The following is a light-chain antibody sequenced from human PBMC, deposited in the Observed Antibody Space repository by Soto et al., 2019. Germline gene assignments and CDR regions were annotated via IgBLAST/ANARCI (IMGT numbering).Light chain of an antibody. CDR2: KAS. J-gene: IGKJ2*01. V-gene: IGKV1-5*03. CDR1: QSISDR. Sequence: DIQMTQSPSTLSASVGDRVTITCRASQSISDRLAWYQQKPGQAPKLLIYKASRIESGIPSRFSGSGSGTEFTLTINSLQPEDFAVYYCQHYNNYPHTLGQGTKVEIK. CDR3: QHYNNYPHT.